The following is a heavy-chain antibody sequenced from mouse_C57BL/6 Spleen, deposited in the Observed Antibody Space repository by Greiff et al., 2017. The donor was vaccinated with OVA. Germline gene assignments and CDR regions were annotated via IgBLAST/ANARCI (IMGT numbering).Heavy chain of an antibody. V-gene: IGHV1-69*01. CDR3: ARRGNCVYFGY. J-gene: IGHJ2*01. CDR2: IDPSDSYT. D-gene: IGHD2-1*01. CDR1: GYTFTSYW. Sequence: VQLQQPGAELVMPGASVKLSCKASGYTFTSYWMHWVKQRPGQGLEWIGEIDPSDSYTNYNQKFKGKSTLTVDKSSSTAYMQLSSLTSEDSAVYYCARRGNCVYFGYWGQGTTLTVSS.